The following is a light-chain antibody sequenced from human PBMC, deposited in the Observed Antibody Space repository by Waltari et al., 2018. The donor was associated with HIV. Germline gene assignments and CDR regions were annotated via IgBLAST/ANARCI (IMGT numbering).Light chain of an antibody. CDR2: YDS. Sequence: SYVLTQPPSVPVAPGKTARITCGGDNIGSESVHWYRPKPGQAPVLVIYYDSDRPSGIPERFSGSNSENTATLTISRVEAGDEADYYCQVSDTSGHQWVFGGGTRLTVL. J-gene: IGLJ3*02. CDR3: QVSDTSGHQWV. V-gene: IGLV3-21*04. CDR1: NIGSES.